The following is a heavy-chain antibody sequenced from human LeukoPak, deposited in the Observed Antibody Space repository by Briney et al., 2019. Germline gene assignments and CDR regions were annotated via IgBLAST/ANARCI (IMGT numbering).Heavy chain of an antibody. D-gene: IGHD3-10*01. CDR1: GFGLSILS. CDR2: IRPETGEP. V-gene: IGHV1-24*01. J-gene: IGHJ4*02. Sequence: ASVKVSCKISGFGLSILSIHWMRQAPGKGLEWVGGIRPETGEPIFAQKFRGRVTITEDTFTDTGYLELRGLTSEDTAVYYCSTDSGRSYFYFDFWGQGTLVTVSS. CDR3: STDSGRSYFYFDF.